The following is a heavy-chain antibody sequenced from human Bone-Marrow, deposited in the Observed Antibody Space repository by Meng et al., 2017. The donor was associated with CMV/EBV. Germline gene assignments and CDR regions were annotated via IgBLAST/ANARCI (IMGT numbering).Heavy chain of an antibody. CDR1: GFTFSSYA. CDR3: AKSNSVTTPFDY. V-gene: IGHV3-23*01. D-gene: IGHD4-17*01. J-gene: IGHJ4*02. CDR2: ISGSGGST. Sequence: CAASGFTFSSYAMSWVRQAPGKGLEWVSAISGSGGSTYYAESVKGRFTISRDNSKNTLYLQMNSLRAEDTAVYYCAKSNSVTTPFDYWGQGTLVTVSS.